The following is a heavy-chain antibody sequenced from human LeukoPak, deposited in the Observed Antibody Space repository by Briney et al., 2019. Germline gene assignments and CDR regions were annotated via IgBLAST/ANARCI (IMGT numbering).Heavy chain of an antibody. D-gene: IGHD2-2*01. CDR2: ISGSGGST. CDR1: GFTFSSYA. V-gene: IGHV3-23*01. Sequence: PGGSLRLSCAASGFTFSSYAMSWVRQAPGKGLEWVSAISGSGGSTYYADSVKGRFTISRDNSKNTLYLQMNSLRAEDTAVYYCAKKACSSTSCYSLFLDYWGQGTLVTVSS. CDR3: AKKACSSTSCYSLFLDY. J-gene: IGHJ4*02.